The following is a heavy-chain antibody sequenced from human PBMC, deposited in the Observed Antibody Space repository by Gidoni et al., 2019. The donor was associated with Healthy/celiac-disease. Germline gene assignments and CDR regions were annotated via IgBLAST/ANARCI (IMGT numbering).Heavy chain of an antibody. Sequence: EVQLVESGGGLVQPGGCLRLSCEASGFTVRSYEMNWVRQAPGKGLEWVSYISSSGSTIYYADSVNGRFTISRDNAKNSLYLQMNSLRAEDTAVYYCAREPTTVFGLVPKYWYFDLWGRGTLVTVSS. CDR3: AREPTTVFGLVPKYWYFDL. J-gene: IGHJ2*01. D-gene: IGHD4-17*01. CDR2: ISSSGSTI. V-gene: IGHV3-48*03. CDR1: GFTVRSYE.